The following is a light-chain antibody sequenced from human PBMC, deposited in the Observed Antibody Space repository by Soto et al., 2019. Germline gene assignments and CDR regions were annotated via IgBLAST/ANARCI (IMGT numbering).Light chain of an antibody. CDR3: QVWDSSTDLYV. Sequence: SYELTQPPSVSVAPGQTARITCGGNNVGSKRVNWYQQKPGQAPVLVVYDDSDRPSGIPERFSGSDSGNTATLTISRVEAGDEADYYCQVWDSSTDLYVLVTGTQVTVL. CDR1: NVGSKR. CDR2: DDS. V-gene: IGLV3-21*02. J-gene: IGLJ1*01.